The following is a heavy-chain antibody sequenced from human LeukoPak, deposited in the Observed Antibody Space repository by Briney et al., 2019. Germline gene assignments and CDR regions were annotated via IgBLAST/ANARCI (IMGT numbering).Heavy chain of an antibody. J-gene: IGHJ3*02. D-gene: IGHD2-2*03. Sequence: SETLSLTCTVSGGSISSGGYYWSWIRQPPGKGLEWIGYIYHSGSTYYNPSPKSRVTISVDRSKNQFSLKLSSVTAADTAVYYCARDGGLGYCSSTSCRGGNAFDIWGQGTMVTVSS. CDR2: IYHSGST. CDR3: ARDGGLGYCSSTSCRGGNAFDI. V-gene: IGHV4-30-2*01. CDR1: GGSISSGGYY.